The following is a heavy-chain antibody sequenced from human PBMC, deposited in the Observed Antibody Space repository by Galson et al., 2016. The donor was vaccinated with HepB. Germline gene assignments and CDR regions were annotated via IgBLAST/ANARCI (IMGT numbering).Heavy chain of an antibody. CDR3: ARPQSPYCSSTNCFYYSMDL. D-gene: IGHD2-2*01. CDR2: IIPIFGTT. CDR1: GGTFSRYA. J-gene: IGHJ6*02. V-gene: IGHV1-69*13. Sequence: SVKVSCKASGGTFSRYAISWVRQAPGQGLEWMGGIIPIFGTTNYAQKFQGRVTITADESTSTADMELSSLRSEDTAVYYCARPQSPYCSSTNCFYYSMDLWGQGTTVTVSS.